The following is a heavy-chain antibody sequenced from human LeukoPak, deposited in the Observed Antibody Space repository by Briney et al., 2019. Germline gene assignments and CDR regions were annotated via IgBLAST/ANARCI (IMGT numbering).Heavy chain of an antibody. CDR1: GFTVSSNC. Sequence: GGSLRLSCAASGFTVSSNCMYWVRQAPGKGLEWVSSISSSSSYIYYADSVKGRFTISRDNAKNSLYMQMNSLRAEDTAVYYCARVNEWELFDYWGQGTLVSVSS. J-gene: IGHJ4*02. V-gene: IGHV3-21*01. CDR3: ARVNEWELFDY. CDR2: ISSSSSYI. D-gene: IGHD1-26*01.